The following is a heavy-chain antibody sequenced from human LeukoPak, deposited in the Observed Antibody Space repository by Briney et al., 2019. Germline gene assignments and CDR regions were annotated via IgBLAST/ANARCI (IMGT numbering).Heavy chain of an antibody. D-gene: IGHD6-6*01. CDR3: AIPLSIAARRSPDY. CDR2: IRYDGSNK. CDR1: GFTFSSYG. V-gene: IGHV3-30*02. J-gene: IGHJ4*02. Sequence: VQPGGSLRLSCAASGFTFSSYGMHWVRQAPGKGLEWVAFIRYDGSNKYYADSVKGRFTISRDNSKNTLYLQMNSLRAEDTAVYYCAIPLSIAARRSPDYWGQGTLVTVSS.